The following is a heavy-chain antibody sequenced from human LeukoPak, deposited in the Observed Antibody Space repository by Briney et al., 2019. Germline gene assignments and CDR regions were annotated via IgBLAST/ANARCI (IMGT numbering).Heavy chain of an antibody. V-gene: IGHV3-30*19. J-gene: IGHJ6*02. CDR3: ARDLSSTSCYDCYYGMDV. CDR1: GFTFTSYG. D-gene: IGHD2-2*01. Sequence: GGSLRLSCAASGFTFTSYGMHWVRQAPGKGLEWVAVISYDGSNKYYADSVKGRFTISRDNSKKTLYLQMNSLRAEDTAVYYCARDLSSTSCYDCYYGMDVWGQGTTVTVSS. CDR2: ISYDGSNK.